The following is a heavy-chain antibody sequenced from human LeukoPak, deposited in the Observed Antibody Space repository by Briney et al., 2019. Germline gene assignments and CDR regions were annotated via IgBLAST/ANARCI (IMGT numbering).Heavy chain of an antibody. Sequence: GGSLRPSCAASGFTFSSYSMSWVRQAPGKGLERVSSISDDSNWIYNADSVEGRFTISRDNAKNSLYLQMNSLRAEDTAVYYCANHLACGRTSCPPFDYWGQGTLVTVSS. D-gene: IGHD2-2*01. J-gene: IGHJ4*02. CDR3: ANHLACGRTSCPPFDY. CDR2: ISDDSNWI. CDR1: GFTFSSYS. V-gene: IGHV3-21*01.